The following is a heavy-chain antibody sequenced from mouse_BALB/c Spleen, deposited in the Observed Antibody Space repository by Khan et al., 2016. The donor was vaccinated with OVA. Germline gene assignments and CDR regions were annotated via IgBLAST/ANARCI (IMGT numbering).Heavy chain of an antibody. J-gene: IGHJ1*01. D-gene: IGHD2-1*01. CDR1: GFTFSSFG. CDR2: ISSGSSTI. CDR3: ARSGGNFHWYFDV. V-gene: IGHV5-17*02. Sequence: EVQLVESGGGLVQPGGSRKLSCAASGFTFSSFGMHWVRQAPKKGLEWVAYISSGSSTISYVDTVKGRFTISRDSPKNTLFLQMTSLRAEDTAMYYCARSGGNFHWYFDVWGAGTSVTVSS.